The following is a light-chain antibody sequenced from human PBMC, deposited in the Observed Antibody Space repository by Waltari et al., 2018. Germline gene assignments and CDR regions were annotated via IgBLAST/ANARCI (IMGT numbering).Light chain of an antibody. J-gene: IGKJ2*01. V-gene: IGKV4-1*01. CDR3: HQYYTTPRT. CDR1: QSLFYSPKNKNY. Sequence: DIEMTQSPDSLGVSLGERATITCKSSQSLFYSPKNKNYLPWYQQKRGQPPRLLISWASTRESGVPDRFSGSGSGTYFTLTISSLQAEDVAVYYCHQYYTTPRTFGQGTKLEIK. CDR2: WAS.